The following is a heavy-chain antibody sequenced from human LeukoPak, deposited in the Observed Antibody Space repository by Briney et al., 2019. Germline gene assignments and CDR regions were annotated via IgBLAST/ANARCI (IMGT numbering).Heavy chain of an antibody. V-gene: IGHV3-30*02. CDR3: VKDGGSSWYGAAFFQH. Sequence: PGGSLRLSCAASGFSFSSYGMHWVRQAPGKGLEWVAFIRYDGSDHYYADSVKGRFTISRDNSNNTLYLQLNSLRTDDTAVYYCVKDGGSSWYGAAFFQHWGQGTLVTVSS. J-gene: IGHJ1*01. CDR1: GFSFSSYG. D-gene: IGHD6-13*01. CDR2: IRYDGSDH.